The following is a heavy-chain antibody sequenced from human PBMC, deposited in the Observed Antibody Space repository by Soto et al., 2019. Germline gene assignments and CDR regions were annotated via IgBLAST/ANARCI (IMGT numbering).Heavy chain of an antibody. D-gene: IGHD3-22*01. CDR1: GGTFRRYT. V-gene: IGHV1-69*01. Sequence: QVHLGQSGPEVKRPGSSVKVSCKASGGTFRRYTLCWVRQAPGQGLEWMGGITPFLGTPNYAHKFQGRVTITADESTGTAYMDLGSLRAEDTAMYYCATTHFYETDGVFAYFDFWGQGTLVTVSS. J-gene: IGHJ4*02. CDR2: ITPFLGTP. CDR3: ATTHFYETDGVFAYFDF.